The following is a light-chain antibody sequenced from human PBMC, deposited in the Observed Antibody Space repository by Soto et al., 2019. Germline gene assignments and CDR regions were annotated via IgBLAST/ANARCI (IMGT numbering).Light chain of an antibody. V-gene: IGLV2-14*03. Sequence: QSALTQPASVSGSPGQSITISCTGTSSDVGGYNYVSWYQHHPGKAPKLMIFDVSNRPSGVSNRFSGSKSGNTASQTISGLQPEDEADYYCSSYTTSNTRQIVFGTGTKLTVL. J-gene: IGLJ1*01. CDR3: SSYTTSNTRQIV. CDR2: DVS. CDR1: SSDVGGYNY.